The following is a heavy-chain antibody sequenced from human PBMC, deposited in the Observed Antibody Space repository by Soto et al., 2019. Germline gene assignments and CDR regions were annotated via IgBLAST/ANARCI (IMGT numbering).Heavy chain of an antibody. J-gene: IGHJ4*02. CDR2: IYYSGST. Sequence: SETLSLTCTVSGAPISSGDYYWSWVRQAPGKGLEWVGYIYYSGSTYYNPSLKRRLDISLYVSKNLFSLRLTSVTASDAAVYLCARVGYGVDELSYGGPGMFVTVSS. D-gene: IGHD4-17*01. CDR1: GAPISSGDYY. CDR3: ARVGYGVDELSY. V-gene: IGHV4-30-4*01.